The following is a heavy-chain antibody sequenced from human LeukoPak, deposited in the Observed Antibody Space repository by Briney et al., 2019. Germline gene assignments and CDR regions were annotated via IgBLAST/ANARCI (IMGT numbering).Heavy chain of an antibody. D-gene: IGHD6-19*01. V-gene: IGHV3-23*01. CDR3: AKDGYSSGWYDY. CDR2: ISGSGGST. CDR1: GFSFSSYA. J-gene: IGHJ4*02. Sequence: GGSLRLSCTASGFSFSSYAMSWVRQAPGKGLEWVSTISGSGGSTYYADSLKGRFTIYRDNSKNTLYLQRNSLRAEDTAVYYCAKDGYSSGWYDYWGQGTLVTVPS.